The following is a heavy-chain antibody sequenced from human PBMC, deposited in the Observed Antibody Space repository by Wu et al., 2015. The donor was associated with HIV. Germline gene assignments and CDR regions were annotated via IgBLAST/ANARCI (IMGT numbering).Heavy chain of an antibody. V-gene: IGHV1-69*05. J-gene: IGHJ6*02. CDR3: ARNTDSVATSLYSLGV. D-gene: IGHD5-12*01. Sequence: QVQLVQSGAEVKKPGSSVKVTCKASGDGFTSYAVSWVRQAPGQGPEWMGGINPLFGTTKHAQKFQGRVTFTTDESKSTVYMELSSLRFEDTAVYYCARNTDSVATSLYSLGVWGQGTTVTVSS. CDR2: INPLFGTT. CDR1: GDGFTSYA.